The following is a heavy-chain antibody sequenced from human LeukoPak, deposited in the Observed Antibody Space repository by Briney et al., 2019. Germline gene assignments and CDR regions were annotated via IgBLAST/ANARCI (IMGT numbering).Heavy chain of an antibody. Sequence: KPGGSLRLSCAASGFTVSFYAMSWVRQAPGKGLEWVSVIAGGGSSTYYADSVKGRFTISRDNAKNSLYLQMNSLRAEDTAVYYCARGMAGTLRLDYWGQGTLVTVSS. V-gene: IGHV3-23*01. D-gene: IGHD6-19*01. J-gene: IGHJ4*02. CDR1: GFTVSFYA. CDR3: ARGMAGTLRLDY. CDR2: IAGGGSST.